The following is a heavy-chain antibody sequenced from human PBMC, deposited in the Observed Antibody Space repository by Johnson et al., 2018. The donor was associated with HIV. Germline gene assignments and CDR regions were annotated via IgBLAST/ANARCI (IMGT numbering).Heavy chain of an antibody. CDR1: GFTFSTYA. V-gene: IGHV3-43D*03. Sequence: QLVESGGGVVQPWRSLRLSCAASGFTFSTYAMHWVRQAPGKGLEWVSLISWDGGSTYYADSVKGRFTISRDNSKNSLYLQMNSLRAEDTALYYCAKDGGYGSGRWNAFDIWGQGTMVTVSS. CDR2: ISWDGGST. CDR3: AKDGGYGSGRWNAFDI. D-gene: IGHD3-10*01. J-gene: IGHJ3*02.